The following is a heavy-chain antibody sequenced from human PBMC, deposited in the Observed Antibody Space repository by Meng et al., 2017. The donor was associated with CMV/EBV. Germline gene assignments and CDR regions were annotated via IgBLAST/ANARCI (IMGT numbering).Heavy chain of an antibody. J-gene: IGHJ3*02. D-gene: IGHD3-3*01. V-gene: IGHV4-61*01. Sequence: GSLRLSCTVSGGSVSSDSYYWSWIRQPPGKGLEWIGYIYYSGSTNYNPSLKSRVTISVDTSKNQFSLKLSSVTAADTAVYYCARDSGPYYDFWSGYLLHDAFDIWGQGTMVTVSS. CDR1: GGSVSSDSYY. CDR3: ARDSGPYYDFWSGYLLHDAFDI. CDR2: IYYSGST.